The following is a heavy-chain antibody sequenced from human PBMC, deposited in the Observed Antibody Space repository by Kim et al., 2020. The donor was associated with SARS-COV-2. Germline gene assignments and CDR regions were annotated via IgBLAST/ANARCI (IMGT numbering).Heavy chain of an antibody. CDR1: GFTFSSYD. CDR3: ARSSSYYNGGDLAGAFDI. CDR2: IGTAGDT. V-gene: IGHV3-13*04. Sequence: GGSLRLSCAASGFTFSSYDMHWVRQAPGKGLEWVSAIGTAGDTYYPGSVKGRFTISRENAKNSLYLQMNSLRAGDTAVYYCARSSSYYNGGDLAGAFDIWGQGTMVTVSS. D-gene: IGHD3-10*01. J-gene: IGHJ3*02.